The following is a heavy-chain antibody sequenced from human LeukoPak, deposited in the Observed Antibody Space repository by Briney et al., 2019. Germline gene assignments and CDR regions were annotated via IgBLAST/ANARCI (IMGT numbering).Heavy chain of an antibody. D-gene: IGHD6-25*01. J-gene: IGHJ6*02. CDR2: INHSGST. Sequence: SETLSLTCAVYGGSFSGYYWSWIRQPPGEGLEGIGEINHSGSTNYNPSLKSRVTISVDTSKNQFSLKLSSVTAADTAVYYCARAVLRRYYYCGMDVWGQGTTVTVSS. V-gene: IGHV4-34*01. CDR3: ARAVLRRYYYCGMDV. CDR1: GGSFSGYY.